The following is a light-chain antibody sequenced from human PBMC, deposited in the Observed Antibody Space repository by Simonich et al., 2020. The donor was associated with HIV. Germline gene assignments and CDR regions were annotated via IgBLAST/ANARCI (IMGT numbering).Light chain of an antibody. J-gene: IGKJ1*01. Sequence: DIVMTQSPDSLAVSLGERATINCKSSQSVLNSSKNKNYLAWYTQKPGQPAKRLVYWASTRESGVPDRFSGSGSGTDFTLTISSLQAEDVAVYYCQQYYTTPRTFGQGTKVEIK. CDR1: QSVLNSSKNKNY. CDR3: QQYYTTPRT. V-gene: IGKV4-1*01. CDR2: WAS.